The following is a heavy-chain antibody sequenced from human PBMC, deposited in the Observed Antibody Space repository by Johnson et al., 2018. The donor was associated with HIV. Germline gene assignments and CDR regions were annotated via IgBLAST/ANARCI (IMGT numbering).Heavy chain of an antibody. CDR3: ARDGMIEGTFDI. CDR1: EFTFSSYT. J-gene: IGHJ3*02. V-gene: IGHV3-30-3*01. CDR2: ISYDGSNK. Sequence: QVQLVESGGGVVQPGGCLRLSCAASEFTFSSYTMNWVRQAPGKGLEWVAVISYDGSNKYYADSVKGRFTISRDNAKNSLYLQMNSLRAEDTAVYYCARDGMIEGTFDIWGQGTMVTVSS. D-gene: IGHD3-22*01.